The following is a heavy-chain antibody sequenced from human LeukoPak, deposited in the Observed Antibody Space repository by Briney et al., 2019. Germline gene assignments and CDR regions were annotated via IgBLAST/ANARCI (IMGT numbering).Heavy chain of an antibody. Sequence: GGSLRLSCAASGFTFSSYAMSWVRQAPGKGLQWVSAISGSGFSTYYADSVKGRFTISRDNSKNTLYLQMNSLRAEDTAIYYCAKDIGVPGWYFDLWGRGTLVTVSS. CDR3: AKDIGVPGWYFDL. V-gene: IGHV3-23*01. CDR1: GFTFSSYA. J-gene: IGHJ2*01. CDR2: ISGSGFST. D-gene: IGHD6-19*01.